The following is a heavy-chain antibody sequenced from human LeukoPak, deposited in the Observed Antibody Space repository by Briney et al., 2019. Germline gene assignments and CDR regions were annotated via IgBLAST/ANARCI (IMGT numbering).Heavy chain of an antibody. Sequence: GGSLRLSCAASGFTFSDYYMSWIRQAPGKGLEWVSYISSSCSTIYYADSVKGRFTISRDNAKNSLYLQMNSLRAEDTAVYYCARDGYDFWSGYHYYYYYGMDVWGQGTTVTVSS. CDR1: GFTFSDYY. V-gene: IGHV3-11*01. D-gene: IGHD3-3*01. CDR3: ARDGYDFWSGYHYYYYYGMDV. CDR2: ISSSCSTI. J-gene: IGHJ6*02.